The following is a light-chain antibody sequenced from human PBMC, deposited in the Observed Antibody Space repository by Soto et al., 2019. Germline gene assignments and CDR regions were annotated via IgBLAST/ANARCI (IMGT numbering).Light chain of an antibody. J-gene: IGKJ4*01. CDR2: AAS. CDR1: QSISSY. V-gene: IGKV1-39*01. CDR3: QQSYSTLT. Sequence: DIQMTQSPSSLSASVGDRVTITCRASQSISSYLNWYQQKPVKAPKLLIYAASSLQSGVPSRFSRSGFGTDFTLPISSLQPEDLATYYCQQSYSTLTFGGGTKVEIK.